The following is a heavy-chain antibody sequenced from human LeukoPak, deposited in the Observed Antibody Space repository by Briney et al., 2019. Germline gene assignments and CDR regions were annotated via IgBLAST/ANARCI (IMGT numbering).Heavy chain of an antibody. CDR1: GGSISSYY. Sequence: SETLSLTCTVSGGSISSYYWSWIRQPPGKGLEWIGYIYYSGYTNCKPSLKSRVTISVDTSKNQSSLKLSSVTAADTAVYYCARGTATTSMKAFDIWGQGTMVTVSS. J-gene: IGHJ3*02. CDR2: IYYSGYT. V-gene: IGHV4-59*08. CDR3: ARGTATTSMKAFDI. D-gene: IGHD4-17*01.